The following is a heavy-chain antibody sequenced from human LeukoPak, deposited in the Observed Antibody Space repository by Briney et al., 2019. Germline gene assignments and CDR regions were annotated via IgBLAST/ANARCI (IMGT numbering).Heavy chain of an antibody. Sequence: GGSLRLSCAASGFTFSSYAVSWVRQAPGKGLEWVSSISGSGGSTYSADSVKGRFTISRDNSKNTLYLQMNSLRAEDTALYYCARGTYFDPELGATFFDYWGQGVLVTVSS. J-gene: IGHJ4*02. CDR3: ARGTYFDPELGATFFDY. CDR1: GFTFSSYA. V-gene: IGHV3-23*01. D-gene: IGHD3-9*01. CDR2: ISGSGGST.